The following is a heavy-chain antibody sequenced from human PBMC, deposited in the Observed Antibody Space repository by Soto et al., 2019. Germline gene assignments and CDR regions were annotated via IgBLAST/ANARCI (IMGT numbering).Heavy chain of an antibody. J-gene: IGHJ5*02. CDR3: AREMGACSDSSCYPGPYDS. Sequence: GEFLKISCAASGFTFTSYSMNWVRQAPGQGLEWVSYITSKSTTIKYADSVKGRFTVSRDNAKNSLYLQLNSLRDEDTAVYYCAREMGACSDSSCYPGPYDSWGQGTLVTVSS. V-gene: IGHV3-48*02. CDR1: GFTFTSYS. CDR2: ITSKSTTI. D-gene: IGHD3-16*01.